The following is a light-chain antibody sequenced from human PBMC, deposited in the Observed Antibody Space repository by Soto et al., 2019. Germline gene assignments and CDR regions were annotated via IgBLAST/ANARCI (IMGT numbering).Light chain of an antibody. V-gene: IGLV3-25*02. CDR2: TDS. CDR1: ALPKQY. J-gene: IGLJ1*01. Sequence: SYELTQPPSVSVSPGQTARITCSGDALPKQYAYWYQQKPGQAPVLVIYTDSERPSGIPERFSGSSSGTTVTLTISGVQAEDEADYYCQSADSSGTYQVFGTGTKVTVL. CDR3: QSADSSGTYQV.